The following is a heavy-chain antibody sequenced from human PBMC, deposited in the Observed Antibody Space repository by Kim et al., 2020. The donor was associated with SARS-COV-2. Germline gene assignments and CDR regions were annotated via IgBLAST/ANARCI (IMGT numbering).Heavy chain of an antibody. CDR3: ASPAIDFDWLFYY. J-gene: IGHJ4*02. V-gene: IGHV5-51*01. CDR1: GYSFTSYW. D-gene: IGHD3-9*01. CDR2: IYPGDSDT. Sequence: GESLKISCKGSGYSFTSYWIGWVRQMPGKGLEWMGIIYPGDSDTRYSPSFQGQVTISADKSISTAYLQWSSLKASDTAMYYCASPAIDFDWLFYYWGQGTLVTVSS.